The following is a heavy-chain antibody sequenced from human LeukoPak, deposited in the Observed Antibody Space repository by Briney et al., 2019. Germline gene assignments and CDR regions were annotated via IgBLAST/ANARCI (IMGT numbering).Heavy chain of an antibody. CDR2: INHSGST. D-gene: IGHD3-10*01. J-gene: IGHJ4*02. Sequence: PSETLSLTCAVYGGSFSGYYWSWIRQPPGKGLEWIGEINHSGSTNYNPSLKSRVTISVDTSKNQCSLKLSSVTAADTAVYYCARADYGSGNFDYWGQGTLVTVSS. V-gene: IGHV4-34*01. CDR1: GGSFSGYY. CDR3: ARADYGSGNFDY.